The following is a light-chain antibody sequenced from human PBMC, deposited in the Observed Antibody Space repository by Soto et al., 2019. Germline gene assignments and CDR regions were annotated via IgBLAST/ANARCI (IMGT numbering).Light chain of an antibody. CDR1: QSVSSN. Sequence: EIVMTQSPATLSVSPGERATLSCRASQSVSSNLAWYQQKPGQAPRLLIYGASTRATGIPARFSGSGSGPEFTLTISSLQSEDFAVYYCQQYNNCPPWTFGQGTKVEIK. CDR3: QQYNNCPPWT. J-gene: IGKJ1*01. CDR2: GAS. V-gene: IGKV3-15*01.